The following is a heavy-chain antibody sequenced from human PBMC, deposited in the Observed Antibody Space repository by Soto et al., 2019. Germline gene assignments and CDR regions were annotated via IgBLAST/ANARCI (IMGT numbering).Heavy chain of an antibody. CDR3: AKFPWIQLWLLDY. D-gene: IGHD5-18*01. Sequence: GGSLRLSCAASGFTFSSYGMHWVRQAPGKGLEWVAVISYDGSNKYYADSVKGRFTISRDNSKNTLYLQMNSLRAEDTAVYYCAKFPWIQLWLLDYWGQGTLVTVSS. CDR2: ISYDGSNK. CDR1: GFTFSSYG. V-gene: IGHV3-30*18. J-gene: IGHJ4*02.